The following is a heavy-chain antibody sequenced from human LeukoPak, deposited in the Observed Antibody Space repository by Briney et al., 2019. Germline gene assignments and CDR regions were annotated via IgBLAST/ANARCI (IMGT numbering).Heavy chain of an antibody. V-gene: IGHV4-34*01. J-gene: IGHJ4*02. Sequence: PSETLSLTCAVYGGSFSGYYWSWIRQPPGKGLEWIGEINHSGSTNYNPSLKSRVTISVDTSKNQFSLKLSSVTAADTAVYYRARGTMTTVTYYFDYWGQGTLVTVSS. D-gene: IGHD4-17*01. CDR2: INHSGST. CDR3: ARGTMTTVTYYFDY. CDR1: GGSFSGYY.